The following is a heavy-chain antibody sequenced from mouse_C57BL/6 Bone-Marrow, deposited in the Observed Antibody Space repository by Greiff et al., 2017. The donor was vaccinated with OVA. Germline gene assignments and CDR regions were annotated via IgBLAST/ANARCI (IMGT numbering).Heavy chain of an antibody. D-gene: IGHD2-10*02. J-gene: IGHJ4*01. CDR1: GFTFSDYY. Sequence: EVHLVESGGGLVQPGGSLKLSCAASGFTFSDYYMYWVRQTPEKRLEWVAYISNGGGSTYYPDTVKGRFTISRDNAKNTLYLQMSRLKSEDTAMYYCAVSSYDYAMDYWGQGTSVTVSS. CDR2: ISNGGGST. CDR3: AVSSYDYAMDY. V-gene: IGHV5-12*01.